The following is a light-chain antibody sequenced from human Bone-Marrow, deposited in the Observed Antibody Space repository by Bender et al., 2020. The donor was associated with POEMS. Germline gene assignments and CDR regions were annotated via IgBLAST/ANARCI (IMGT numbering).Light chain of an antibody. V-gene: IGLV1-47*02. Sequence: QSVLTQPPSASGSPGQRVTISCFGSDSNIGSNYVHWYQQVPGTAPKLLVDTNNQRPSGVPDRFSASTSGSAASLAISGLRSEDEADYYCASWDDRLSGVIIGGGTKLTVL. J-gene: IGLJ2*01. CDR3: ASWDDRLSGVI. CDR1: DSNIGSNY. CDR2: TNN.